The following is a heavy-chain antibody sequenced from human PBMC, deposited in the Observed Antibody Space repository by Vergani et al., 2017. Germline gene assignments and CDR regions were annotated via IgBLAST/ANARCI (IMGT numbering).Heavy chain of an antibody. Sequence: QVQLVESGGGVVQRGGSLRLSCATSGFTLSNYDMQWIRQGPGKGLEFVAFIQFDGRNQYYADFFKGRFTLSRDFPKNTLYLQMNSLRTDDTATYYCAKHFSGWGIDYWGQGTQVIVSS. J-gene: IGHJ4*02. D-gene: IGHD6-19*01. CDR3: AKHFSGWGIDY. CDR1: GFTLSNYD. V-gene: IGHV3-30*02. CDR2: IQFDGRNQ.